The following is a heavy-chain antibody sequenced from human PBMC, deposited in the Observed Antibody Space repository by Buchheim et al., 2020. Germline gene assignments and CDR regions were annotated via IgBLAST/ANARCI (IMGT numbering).Heavy chain of an antibody. J-gene: IGHJ6*02. CDR1: AGSISSNSW. Sequence: QVLLQESGPGLVRPSGTLSLSCAVSAGSISSNSWWSWVRQPPGKGLEWIGVISHSGNTNYHPSLKSQVTLSRDKSKNQFFRKLSSVTAADTAVYFCARLHYYDPYYYGMDVWGQGTT. V-gene: IGHV4-4*02. CDR3: ARLHYYDPYYYGMDV. CDR2: ISHSGNT. D-gene: IGHD3-16*01.